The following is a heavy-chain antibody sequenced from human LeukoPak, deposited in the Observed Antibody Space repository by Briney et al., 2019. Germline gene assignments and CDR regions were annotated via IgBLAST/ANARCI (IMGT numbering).Heavy chain of an antibody. CDR1: GDSISSGSHY. Sequence: SETLSLTCTVSGDSISSGSHYWSWIRQPAGKGLEWIGLVYTTGSTNYNPSLKSRVTISVDTSKNQFSLNLTSVTAADTALYYCARKFDFWGQGTLVTVSS. CDR3: ARKFDF. CDR2: VYTTGST. J-gene: IGHJ4*02. V-gene: IGHV4-61*02.